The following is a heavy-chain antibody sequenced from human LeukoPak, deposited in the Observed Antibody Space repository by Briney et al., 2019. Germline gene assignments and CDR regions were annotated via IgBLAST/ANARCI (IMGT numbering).Heavy chain of an antibody. Sequence: PSETLSLTCTVSGVSISTYSWSRIRQPPGKGLEWIGYISYSGSTSYNPSLRSRVTISVDTSKNQFSLKLSSVTAADTAVYYCATDGNFDLWGRGTLVTVSS. J-gene: IGHJ2*01. CDR2: ISYSGST. CDR3: ATDGNFDL. V-gene: IGHV4-59*01. D-gene: IGHD1-26*01. CDR1: GVSISTYS.